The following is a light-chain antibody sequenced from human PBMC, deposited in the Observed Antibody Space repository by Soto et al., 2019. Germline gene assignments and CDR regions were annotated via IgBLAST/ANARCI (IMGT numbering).Light chain of an antibody. V-gene: IGLV3-21*02. J-gene: IGLJ2*01. Sequence: SYELTQPPSVSVAPGQTARITCGGNTNGSKSVHWYQQKPGQAPVLVVYADRDRPSGIPERFSGSNSGNTATLTISRVEAGDEADYYCQVWDSSSDHVVFGGGTKLTVL. CDR1: TNGSKS. CDR2: ADR. CDR3: QVWDSSSDHVV.